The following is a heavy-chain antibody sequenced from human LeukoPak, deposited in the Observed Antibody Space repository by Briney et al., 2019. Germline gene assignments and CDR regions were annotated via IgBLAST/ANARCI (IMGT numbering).Heavy chain of an antibody. J-gene: IGHJ4*02. V-gene: IGHV4-34*01. CDR3: ARGRSGNYYGSGSYYNY. Sequence: SETLSLTCAVYGGSFSGYYWSWIRQLPGKGLEWIGEINHSGSTNYNPSLKSRVTISVDTSKNQFSLKLTSVTAADTAVYYCARGRSGNYYGSGSYYNYWGQGTLVTVSP. D-gene: IGHD3-10*01. CDR2: INHSGST. CDR1: GGSFSGYY.